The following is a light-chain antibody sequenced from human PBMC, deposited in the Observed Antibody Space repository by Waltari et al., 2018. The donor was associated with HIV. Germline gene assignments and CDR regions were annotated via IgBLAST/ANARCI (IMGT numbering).Light chain of an antibody. Sequence: QSALTQPASVSGSPAQSTTISCTGPSSDVGSYNLVSCYQYHPGNPPKLMIYEASKRPSGVSNRFSGSKSGNTASLTISGLQAEDEADYYCCSYAGSSTLVFGGGTKLTVL. CDR2: EAS. CDR3: CSYAGSSTLV. V-gene: IGLV2-23*01. CDR1: SSDVGSYNL. J-gene: IGLJ3*02.